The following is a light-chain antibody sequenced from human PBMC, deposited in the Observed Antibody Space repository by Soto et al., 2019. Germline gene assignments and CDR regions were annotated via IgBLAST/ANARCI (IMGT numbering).Light chain of an antibody. Sequence: EVVLTQSPGTLSLSPGERATLSCRASQSVSSGYLGWYQQKPGQAPRLLIYGASSRATGIPDRFSGSGSGTDFTITISRLEPEDFAVYFCQQYTYSPWTFGQGTKVEIK. CDR3: QQYTYSPWT. J-gene: IGKJ1*01. V-gene: IGKV3-20*01. CDR2: GAS. CDR1: QSVSSGY.